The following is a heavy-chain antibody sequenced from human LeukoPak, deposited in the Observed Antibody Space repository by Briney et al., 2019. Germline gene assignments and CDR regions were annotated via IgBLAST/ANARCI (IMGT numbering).Heavy chain of an antibody. CDR1: GFTFSDYY. CDR2: ISSSGSTI. J-gene: IGHJ4*02. CDR3: ARGHRDLYYDFWSGCSPLDY. V-gene: IGHV3-11*04. Sequence: PGGSLRLSCAASGFTFSDYYMSWIRQAPGKGLEWVSYISSSGSTIYYADSVKGRFTISRDNAKNSLYLQMNSLRAEDTAVYYCARGHRDLYYDFWSGCSPLDYWGQGTLVTVSS. D-gene: IGHD3-3*01.